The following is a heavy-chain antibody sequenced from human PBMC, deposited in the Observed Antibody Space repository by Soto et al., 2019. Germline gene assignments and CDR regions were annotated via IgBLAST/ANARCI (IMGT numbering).Heavy chain of an antibody. D-gene: IGHD2-15*01. CDR1: GFTFSSYS. J-gene: IGHJ4*02. CDR3: AKGSSGRRPYYFDY. V-gene: IGHV3-23*01. CDR2: ITDGGDDT. Sequence: GGSLRLSCAASGFTFSSYSMNWVRQAPGKGLEWVSAITDGGDDTYHADSVKGRFAISRDNTKNTLYMQMNSLTAEDTAVYYCAKGSSGRRPYYFDYWGQGTLVTVSS.